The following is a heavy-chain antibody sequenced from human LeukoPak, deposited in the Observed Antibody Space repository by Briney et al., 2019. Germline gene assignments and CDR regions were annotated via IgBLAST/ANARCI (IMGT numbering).Heavy chain of an antibody. CDR2: INSDGSSP. V-gene: IGHV3-74*01. Sequence: GGSLRLSCAASGFTFNSYLMHWVRQAPGKGLVWVSRINSDGSSPTYADSVKGRFTISRDNAKNTLYLQVNSLRAEDTAVYYCARVGGSSWGYFYYHMDVWGKGTAVTVSS. CDR3: ARVGGSSWGYFYYHMDV. CDR1: GFTFNSYL. D-gene: IGHD6-13*01. J-gene: IGHJ6*03.